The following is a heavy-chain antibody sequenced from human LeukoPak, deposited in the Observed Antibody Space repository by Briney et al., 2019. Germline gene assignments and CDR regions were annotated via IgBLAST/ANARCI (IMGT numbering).Heavy chain of an antibody. J-gene: IGHJ4*02. Sequence: SETLSLTCAVSGYSIRSGYYWAWIRQPPGKGLEWIGSLHHTSSSYYNPSLKSRVTMSVDKSNNKFSLKLSSVTAADTALYYCARDRESSPWELLLDYWGQGILVTVSS. CDR3: ARDRESSPWELLLDY. D-gene: IGHD1-26*01. V-gene: IGHV4-38-2*02. CDR1: GYSIRSGYY. CDR2: LHHTSSS.